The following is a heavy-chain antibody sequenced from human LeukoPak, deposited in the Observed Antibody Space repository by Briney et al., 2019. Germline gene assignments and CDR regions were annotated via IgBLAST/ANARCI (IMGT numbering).Heavy chain of an antibody. J-gene: IGHJ3*01. CDR3: ARDWADAFDL. Sequence: GGSLRLSCAASGFTFSGYWMHWVRQAPGKGLEWVAVIWYDGSNKYYADSVKGRFTISRDNSKNTLYLQVNSLRAEDTAVYHCARDWADAFDLWGQGTMVTVSS. V-gene: IGHV3-33*08. D-gene: IGHD3-16*01. CDR1: GFTFSGYW. CDR2: IWYDGSNK.